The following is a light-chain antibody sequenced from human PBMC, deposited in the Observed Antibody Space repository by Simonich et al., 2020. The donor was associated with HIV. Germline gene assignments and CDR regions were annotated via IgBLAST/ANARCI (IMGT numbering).Light chain of an antibody. J-gene: IGKJ1*01. Sequence: EIVMRQSPATLSVSPGERATLSCRASKSVSRNLAWYQQKPGQAPRLLIYGASTRATGIPARFSGSGSGTEFTLTISSMQSEDFAVYYCQQYNNWPPWTFGQGTKVEIK. CDR2: GAS. CDR1: KSVSRN. V-gene: IGKV3-15*01. CDR3: QQYNNWPPWT.